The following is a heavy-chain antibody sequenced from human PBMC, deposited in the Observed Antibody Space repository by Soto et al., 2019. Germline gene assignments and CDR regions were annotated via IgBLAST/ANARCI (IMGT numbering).Heavy chain of an antibody. Sequence: QLQLQESGPGLVKPSETLSLTCTVSGGSISSSRYYWGWIRQPPGKGLEWIGGIYYSGSTYYNPSLKSRVTISVDTSKNQFSLKLSSVTAADTAVYYCAGHTYGSSWPSQHWGQGTLVTVSS. CDR2: IYYSGST. CDR3: AGHTYGSSWPSQH. CDR1: GGSISSSRYY. V-gene: IGHV4-39*01. D-gene: IGHD6-13*01. J-gene: IGHJ1*01.